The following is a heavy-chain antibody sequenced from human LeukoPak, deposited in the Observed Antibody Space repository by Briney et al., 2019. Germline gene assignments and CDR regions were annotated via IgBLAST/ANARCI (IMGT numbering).Heavy chain of an antibody. CDR1: GASLSSYF. CDR3: AGTKLGYCTTTGCPLES. D-gene: IGHD2-2*01. J-gene: IGHJ4*02. Sequence: PSETLSLTCNVSGASLSSYFWSWIRQPPGKGLGWIGYIYYPGYPNYNPSLKSRVTIAVETSKSQFSLNLRSVTTADTAVYFCAGTKLGYCTTTGCPLESWGQGTLVAVSS. CDR2: IYYPGYP. V-gene: IGHV4-59*01.